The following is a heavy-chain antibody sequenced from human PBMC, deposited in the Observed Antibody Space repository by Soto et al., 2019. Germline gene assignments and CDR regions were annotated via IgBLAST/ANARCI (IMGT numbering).Heavy chain of an antibody. CDR1: GYSISSSNW. CDR3: PRTLQDYGMDV. V-gene: IGHV4-28*01. Sequence: SETLSLTCAVSGYSISSSNWWGWIRQPPGKGLEWIGYIYYSGSTYYNASLKSRVTMSVDTSKNQFSLKLSSVTAVDTAVYYCPRTLQDYGMDVWGQGTTVTVSS. J-gene: IGHJ6*02. CDR2: IYYSGST.